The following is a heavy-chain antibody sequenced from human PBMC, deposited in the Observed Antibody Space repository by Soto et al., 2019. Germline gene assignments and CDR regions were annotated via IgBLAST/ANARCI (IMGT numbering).Heavy chain of an antibody. D-gene: IGHD4-17*01. J-gene: IGHJ1*01. V-gene: IGHV3-11*06. CDR3: AITEHVYGPLRLYFQQ. CDR2: ISSNGSYT. Sequence: QVQLVESGGGLVKPGGSLRLSCAASGFTFNYYYMSWIRQAPGKGLEWVSYISSNGSYTNYADSVKGRFTISRDNAKNSLYLQMNSLRAEDTAVYYCAITEHVYGPLRLYFQQWGQGTLVTVSS. CDR1: GFTFNYYY.